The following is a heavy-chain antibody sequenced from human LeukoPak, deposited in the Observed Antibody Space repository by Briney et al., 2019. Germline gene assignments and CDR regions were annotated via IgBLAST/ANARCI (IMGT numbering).Heavy chain of an antibody. CDR3: ARVSLFFGVVPFDY. D-gene: IGHD3-3*01. CDR2: INPNSGGT. V-gene: IGHV1-2*02. CDR1: GYTFTGYY. J-gene: IGHJ4*02. Sequence: ASVKVSCKASGYTFTGYYMHWVRQAPGQGIEWMGWINPNSGGTNYAQKFQGRVTINRDKAISKDYMELSRLRSDDTAVYYCARVSLFFGVVPFDYWGQGTLVTVSS.